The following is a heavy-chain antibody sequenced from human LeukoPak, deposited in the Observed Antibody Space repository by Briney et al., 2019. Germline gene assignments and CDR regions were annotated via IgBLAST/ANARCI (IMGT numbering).Heavy chain of an antibody. CDR1: GGTFSSYA. J-gene: IGHJ4*02. V-gene: IGHV1-69*13. CDR3: AREGARRPMERNFDY. D-gene: IGHD1-26*01. Sequence: SVKVSCKASGGTFSSYAISWVRQAPGQGLEWMGGIIPIFGTANYAQKFQGRVTITADESTSTAYMELSSLRSEDTAVYYCAREGARRPMERNFDYWGQGTLVTVSS. CDR2: IIPIFGTA.